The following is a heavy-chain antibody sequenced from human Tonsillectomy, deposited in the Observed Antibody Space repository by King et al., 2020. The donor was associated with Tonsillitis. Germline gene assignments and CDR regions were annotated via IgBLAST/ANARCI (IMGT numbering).Heavy chain of an antibody. CDR1: GGSISSSSYY. D-gene: IGHD6-25*01. CDR2: IYYSGST. CDR3: ARAPGYSSDWFDP. J-gene: IGHJ5*02. Sequence: QLQLQESGPGLVKPSETLSLTCTVSGGSISSSSYYWGWIRQPPGKGLEWIGSIYYSGSTYYNPSLKSRVTISVDTSKNQFSLKLSSVTAADTAVYYCARAPGYSSDWFDPWGQGTLVTVSS. V-gene: IGHV4-39*01.